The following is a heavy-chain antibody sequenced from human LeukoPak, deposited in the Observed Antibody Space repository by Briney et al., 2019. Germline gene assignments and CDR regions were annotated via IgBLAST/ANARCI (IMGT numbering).Heavy chain of an antibody. Sequence: SETLSLTCTVSGGSISSYHWSWIRQPAGKGLEWIGRIYTSGSTNYNPSLKSRVTMSVDTSKNQFSLKLSSVTAADTAVYYCAREIGIVATIYHWFDPWGQGTLVTVSS. J-gene: IGHJ5*02. CDR3: AREIGIVATIYHWFDP. V-gene: IGHV4-4*07. CDR1: GGSISSYH. CDR2: IYTSGST. D-gene: IGHD5-12*01.